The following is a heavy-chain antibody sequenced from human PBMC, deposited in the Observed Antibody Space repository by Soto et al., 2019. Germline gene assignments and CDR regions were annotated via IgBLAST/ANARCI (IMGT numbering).Heavy chain of an antibody. CDR1: GYAFASYG. D-gene: IGHD3-3*01. CDR2: INPNSGGT. J-gene: IGHJ6*02. CDR3: ARDLTPSGDYDFWSGYWHYYGMDV. V-gene: IGHV1-2*04. Sequence: EASVKVSCKASGYAFASYGSRWVRQAPGQGLEWMGWINPNSGGTNYAQKFQGWVTMTRDTSISTAYMELSRLRSDDTAVYYCARDLTPSGDYDFWSGYWHYYGMDVWGQGTTVTVSS.